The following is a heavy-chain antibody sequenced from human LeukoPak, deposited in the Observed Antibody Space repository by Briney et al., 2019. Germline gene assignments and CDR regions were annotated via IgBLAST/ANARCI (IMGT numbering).Heavy chain of an antibody. CDR1: GGTFSSYA. CDR3: ARAELLWFGELKYNWFDP. J-gene: IGHJ5*02. Sequence: GASVKVSCKASGGTFSSYAISWVRQAPGQGLEWMGGIIPIFGTANYAQKFQGRVTITADESTSTAYMELSSLRSEDTAVYYCARAELLWFGELKYNWFDPWGQGTLVTVSS. D-gene: IGHD3-10*01. CDR2: IIPIFGTA. V-gene: IGHV1-69*01.